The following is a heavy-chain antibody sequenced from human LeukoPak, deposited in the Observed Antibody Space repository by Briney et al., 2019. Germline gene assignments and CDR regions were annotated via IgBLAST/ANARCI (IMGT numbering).Heavy chain of an antibody. Sequence: ASVKISCKASGYTFTDYYMHWVQQAPGKGLEWMGRVDPEDGETIYAEKFQGRVTITADTSTDTAYMELSSLRSEDTAVYYCAGGYSYGPDAFDIWGQGTMVTVSS. V-gene: IGHV1-69-2*01. CDR1: GYTFTDYY. J-gene: IGHJ3*02. D-gene: IGHD5-18*01. CDR2: VDPEDGET. CDR3: AGGYSYGPDAFDI.